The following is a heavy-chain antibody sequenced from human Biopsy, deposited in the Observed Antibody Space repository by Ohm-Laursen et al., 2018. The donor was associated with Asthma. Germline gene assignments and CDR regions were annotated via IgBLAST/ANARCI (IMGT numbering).Heavy chain of an antibody. CDR3: ARGDSSNWSHYYFDY. CDR1: GFAVSRDY. J-gene: IGHJ4*03. D-gene: IGHD3-22*01. CDR2: IYSGGTS. Sequence: SLRLSCSALGFAVSRDYMFWVRQAPGKGLEWVSVIYSGGTSHTADSVRGRFTISRDYSKNTLYLQMHSLRAEDTAVYYCARGDSSNWSHYYFDYWGQGTTVTVSS. V-gene: IGHV3-53*01.